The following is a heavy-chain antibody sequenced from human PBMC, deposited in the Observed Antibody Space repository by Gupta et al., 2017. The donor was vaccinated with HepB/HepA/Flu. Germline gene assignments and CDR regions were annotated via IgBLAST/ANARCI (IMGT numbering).Heavy chain of an antibody. J-gene: IGHJ4*01. Sequence: PGWSLRLSCAASGFTFDDYTMHWVRQAPGKGLEWVSLISWDGGSTYYADSGKGRCTISRDNSKNSLDRQMNSMRTEDNAWNYCAKDIDSADWEIYSTDYWVQGNLVTFS. CDR2: ISWDGGST. D-gene: IGHD3-10*01. CDR3: AKDIDSADWEIYSTDY. CDR1: GFTFDDYT. V-gene: IGHV3-43*01.